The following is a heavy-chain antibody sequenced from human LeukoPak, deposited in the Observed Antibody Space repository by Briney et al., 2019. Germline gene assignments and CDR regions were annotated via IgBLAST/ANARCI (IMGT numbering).Heavy chain of an antibody. J-gene: IGHJ3*02. V-gene: IGHV4-39*07. CDR2: VSFSGST. CDR3: ARDPFGELAFDI. D-gene: IGHD3-10*01. Sequence: SETLSLTCTVSGGSISSSGYYWGLIRQPPGKGLEWIGSVSFSGSTYYNPSLKSRVTISVDTSKNQFSLKLSSVTAADTAVCYCARDPFGELAFDIWGQGTMVTVSS. CDR1: GGSISSSGYY.